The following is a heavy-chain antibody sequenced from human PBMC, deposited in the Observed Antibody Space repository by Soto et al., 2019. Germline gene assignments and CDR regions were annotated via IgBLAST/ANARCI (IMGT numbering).Heavy chain of an antibody. Sequence: SETLSLTCAVSGYSISTGYYWAWIRQPPGKGLEWIGNIYYTGSTYYNPSLKSRVTISLGTSRNQFSLRLKSVTAADTAVYYCAVTRYNDAATYDHWGQGPLVTVS. D-gene: IGHD3-22*01. CDR3: AVTRYNDAATYDH. J-gene: IGHJ4*02. CDR1: GYSISTGYY. CDR2: IYYTGST. V-gene: IGHV4-38-2*01.